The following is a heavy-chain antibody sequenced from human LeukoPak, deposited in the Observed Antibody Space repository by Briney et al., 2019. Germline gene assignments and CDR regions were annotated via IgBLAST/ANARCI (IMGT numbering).Heavy chain of an antibody. J-gene: IGHJ4*02. CDR1: GITFSSYS. Sequence: PGGSLRLSCVASGITFSSYSMNWVRQAPGKGLEWVANIKQDGSEKYYVDSVKGRFTISRDNAKNSLYLQMNSLRAEDTAVYYCARAGMLYLDYWGQGTLVTVSS. CDR3: ARAGMLYLDY. D-gene: IGHD2-8*01. CDR2: IKQDGSEK. V-gene: IGHV3-7*01.